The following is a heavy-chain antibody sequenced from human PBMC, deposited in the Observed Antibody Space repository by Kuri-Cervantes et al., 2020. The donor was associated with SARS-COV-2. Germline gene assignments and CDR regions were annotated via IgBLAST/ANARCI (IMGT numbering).Heavy chain of an antibody. V-gene: IGHV3-23*01. CDR1: GFTFGNYA. CDR3: ARGGGGYSGYEEY. Sequence: ESLKISCAASGFTFGNYAMSWVRQAPRKGLEWVSSISDRGGDTYYADSVKGRFTISRDNPKNTLYLQMNRLRAEDTAIYYCARGGGGYSGYEEYWGQGTRVTCYS. CDR2: ISDRGGDT. D-gene: IGHD5-12*01. J-gene: IGHJ4*02.